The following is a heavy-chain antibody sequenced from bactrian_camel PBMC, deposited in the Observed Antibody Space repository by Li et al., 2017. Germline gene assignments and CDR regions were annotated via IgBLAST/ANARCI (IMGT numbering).Heavy chain of an antibody. J-gene: IGHJ6*01. CDR2: IRRDGAT. CDR3: AAGAYYNYYDNCLGNFGY. D-gene: IGHD4*01. CDR1: GFTFDEHD. Sequence: HVQLVESGGGSVQAGGSLRLSCTASGFTFDEHDMGWYRQAPGNECELASTIRRDGATYYADSVKGRFTISRDNAKNTVYLQMNSLKPEDTATYYCAAGAYYNYYDNCLGNFGYWGQGTQVTVS. V-gene: IGHV3S60*01.